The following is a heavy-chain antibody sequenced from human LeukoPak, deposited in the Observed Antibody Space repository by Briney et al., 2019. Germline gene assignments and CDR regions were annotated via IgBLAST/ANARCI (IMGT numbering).Heavy chain of an antibody. V-gene: IGHV3-7*03. J-gene: IGHJ4*02. CDR3: ARYYVYDQWRDRPFGF. Sequence: SGFTFANYWIASVRHAPGKGREWVANITLHGSDKYYVDSVKGRFTISRDNAKNSLYMQMNALRDEDTAVYYCARYYVYDQWRDRPFGFWGQGTLVLVSS. D-gene: IGHD3-16*01. CDR1: GFTFANYW. CDR2: ITLHGSDK.